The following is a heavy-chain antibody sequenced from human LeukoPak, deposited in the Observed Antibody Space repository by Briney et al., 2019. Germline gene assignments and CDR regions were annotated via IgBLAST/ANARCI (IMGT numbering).Heavy chain of an antibody. V-gene: IGHV1-18*01. Sequence: ASVKVSCKASGYTFTSYGISWVRQAPGQGLEWMGWISAYNGNTNYAQKLQGRVTMTTDTSTSTAYMELRSLRSDDTAVYYCAREAGRITQVGWFDPWGQGSLVIVSS. CDR1: GYTFTSYG. D-gene: IGHD5-24*01. CDR3: AREAGRITQVGWFDP. CDR2: ISAYNGNT. J-gene: IGHJ5*02.